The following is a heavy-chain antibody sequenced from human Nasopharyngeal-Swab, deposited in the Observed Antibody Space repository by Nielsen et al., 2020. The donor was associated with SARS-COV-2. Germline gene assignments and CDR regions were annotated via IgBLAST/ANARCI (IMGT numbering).Heavy chain of an antibody. J-gene: IGHJ4*02. V-gene: IGHV4-34*01. Sequence: SETLSLTCAVYGGSFSGYYWSWIRQPPGKGLEWIREINHSGSTNYNPSLKSRVTISVDTSKNQFSLKLSSVTAADTAVYYCARGVDTALIAAWGQGTLVTVSS. CDR3: ARGVDTALIAA. CDR2: INHSGST. D-gene: IGHD5-18*01. CDR1: GGSFSGYY.